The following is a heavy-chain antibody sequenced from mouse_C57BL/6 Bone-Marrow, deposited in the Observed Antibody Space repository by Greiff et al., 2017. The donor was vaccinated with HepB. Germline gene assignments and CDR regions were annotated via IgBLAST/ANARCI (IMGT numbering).Heavy chain of an antibody. Sequence: EVQLQQSGPGLVKPSQSLSLTCSVTGYSITSGYYWNWIRQFPGNKLEWMGYISYDGSNNYNPSLKNRISITRDTSKNQFFLKLNSVTTEDTATYYCARGGALLEGFFDYWGQGTTLTVSS. J-gene: IGHJ2*01. CDR1: GYSITSGYY. D-gene: IGHD1-3*01. CDR3: ARGGALLEGFFDY. CDR2: ISYDGSN. V-gene: IGHV3-6*01.